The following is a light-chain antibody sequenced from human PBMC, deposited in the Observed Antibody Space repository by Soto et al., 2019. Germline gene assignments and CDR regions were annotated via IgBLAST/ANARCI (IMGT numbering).Light chain of an antibody. CDR2: GAS. CDR1: PSVSSN. V-gene: IGKV3-15*01. Sequence: EIVMTQSPATLSVSPGERATLSCRASPSVSSNLAWYQHKPGQAPRLLIYGASTRAIGIPARFSASGSGTEFTLTISSLQSEDFAVYYCQQYNNWRPWTFGQGTKVEIK. CDR3: QQYNNWRPWT. J-gene: IGKJ1*01.